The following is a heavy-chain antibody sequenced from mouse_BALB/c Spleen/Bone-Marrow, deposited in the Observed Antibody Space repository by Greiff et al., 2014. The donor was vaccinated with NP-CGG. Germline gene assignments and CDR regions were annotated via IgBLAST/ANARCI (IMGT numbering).Heavy chain of an antibody. CDR1: GFNIKDTY. V-gene: IGHV14-3*02. CDR2: IDPANGNT. D-gene: IGHD1-3*01. CDR3: ARQEFAIYWYFDV. J-gene: IGHJ1*01. Sequence: EVQLQQSGAELVKPGASVKLSCSASGFNIKDTYMHWVKQRPEQGLEWIGRIDPANGNTKYDPKFQDKATITADTSSNTVDLRLSSLTFEDTAVYYWARQEFAIYWYFDVWGAGTTVTVSS.